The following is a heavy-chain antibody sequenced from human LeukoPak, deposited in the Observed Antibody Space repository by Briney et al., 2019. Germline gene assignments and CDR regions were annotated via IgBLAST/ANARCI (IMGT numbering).Heavy chain of an antibody. CDR3: VREPGQWLVRGWFDP. D-gene: IGHD6-19*01. J-gene: IGHJ5*02. CDR1: GYTFTSYA. V-gene: IGHV1-3*01. Sequence: ASVKVSCKASGYTFTSYAMHWVRQAPGQRLEWMGWINAGNGNTKYSQKFQGRVTITRDTSASTAYMELSSLRSEDTAVYYCVREPGQWLVRGWFDPWGQGTLVTVSS. CDR2: INAGNGNT.